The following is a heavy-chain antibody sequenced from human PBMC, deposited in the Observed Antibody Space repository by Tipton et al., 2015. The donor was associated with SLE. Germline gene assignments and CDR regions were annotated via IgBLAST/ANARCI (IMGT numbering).Heavy chain of an antibody. CDR3: ARQDASGRHNWFDT. D-gene: IGHD3-10*01. V-gene: IGHV4-39*07. Sequence: TLSLTCTVSGDSITSSDSYWGWIRQPPGKGLEWIGTIYYAGATYYKPSLKSRVTISVDTSRNQFSLKLSSVTAADTAVYYCARQDASGRHNWFDTWGQGTPVTVSS. CDR1: GDSITSSDSY. J-gene: IGHJ5*02. CDR2: IYYAGAT.